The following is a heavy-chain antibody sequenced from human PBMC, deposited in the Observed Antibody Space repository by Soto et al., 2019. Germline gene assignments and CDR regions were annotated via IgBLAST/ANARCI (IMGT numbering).Heavy chain of an antibody. Sequence: SETLSLTCTVSGGSISSSNYYWGWIRQPPGKGLEWIGNMYYSGSTYYNPSLKSRLTMSLDTSKNQFSLKLSSVTAADTAVYYCARVMDCSRTSCDDYYYYYYMDVWGKGTKVTVSS. CDR1: GGSISSSNYY. CDR2: MYYSGST. J-gene: IGHJ6*03. D-gene: IGHD2-2*01. V-gene: IGHV4-39*01. CDR3: ARVMDCSRTSCDDYYYYYYMDV.